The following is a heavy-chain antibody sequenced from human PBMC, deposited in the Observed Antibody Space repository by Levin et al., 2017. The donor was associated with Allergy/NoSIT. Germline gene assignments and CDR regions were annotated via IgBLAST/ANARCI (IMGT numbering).Heavy chain of an antibody. Sequence: GGSLRLSCAASGFTFSSYAMHWVRQAPGKGLEWVAVISYDGSNKYYADSVKGRFTISRDNSKNTLYLQMNSLRAEDTAVYYCARAHYGSGSYYPIYYYYYGMDVWGQGTTVTVSS. CDR3: ARAHYGSGSYYPIYYYYYGMDV. CDR1: GFTFSSYA. CDR2: ISYDGSNK. V-gene: IGHV3-30*04. D-gene: IGHD3-10*01. J-gene: IGHJ6*02.